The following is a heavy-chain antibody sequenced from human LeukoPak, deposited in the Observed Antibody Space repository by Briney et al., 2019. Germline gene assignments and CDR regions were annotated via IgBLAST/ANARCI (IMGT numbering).Heavy chain of an antibody. J-gene: IGHJ4*02. CDR2: IHPEGNEK. CDR3: ARGDDFSGDH. V-gene: IGHV3-7*04. Sequence: PGGSLRLSCAVSGFTFSNFWMSWVRQAPGRGLEWVANIHPEGNEKYHVESVKGRFTISRDNAKNSLFLQMNGLRVEDTAVYYWARGDDFSGDHWGQGTLVTVSS. CDR1: GFTFSNFW. D-gene: IGHD1-1*01.